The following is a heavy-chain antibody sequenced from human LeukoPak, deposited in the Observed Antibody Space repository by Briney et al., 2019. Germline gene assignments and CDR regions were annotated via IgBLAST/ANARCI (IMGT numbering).Heavy chain of an antibody. CDR1: GFTFSSYA. V-gene: IGHV3-30*04. J-gene: IGHJ4*02. Sequence: PGRSLRLSCAASGFTFSSYAMHWVRQAPGKGLEWVAVISCDGRNKYYADSVKGRFTISRDNSKNTLYLQMNSLRTEDTAVYYCARDGYGLDTPMVSTIFDCWGQGTLVTVSS. CDR2: ISCDGRNK. CDR3: ARDGYGLDTPMVSTIFDC. D-gene: IGHD5-18*01.